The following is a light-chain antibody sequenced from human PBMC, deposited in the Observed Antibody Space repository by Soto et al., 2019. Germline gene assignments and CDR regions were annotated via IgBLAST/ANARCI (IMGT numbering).Light chain of an antibody. CDR2: EDS. V-gene: IGLV3-10*01. CDR1: ALPKKY. J-gene: IGLJ2*01. CDR3: YSTDSSGNHREV. Sequence: SYELTQPPSVSVSPGQTARITCSGDALPKKYAYWYQQKSGQAPVLVIYEDSKRPSGIPERFSGSSSGTMATLTISGAQVEDEADYYCYSTDSSGNHREVFGGGIKLTVL.